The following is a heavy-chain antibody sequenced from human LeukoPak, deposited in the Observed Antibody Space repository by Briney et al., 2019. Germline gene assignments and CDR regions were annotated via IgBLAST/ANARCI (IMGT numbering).Heavy chain of an antibody. CDR3: ATLLGYCSGGSCYAFDY. D-gene: IGHD2-15*01. V-gene: IGHV4-34*01. Sequence: SETLSLTCAVYGGSFSGYYWSWIRQPPGQGLEWIGEINHSGSTYYNPSLKSRVTISVDTSKNQFSLKLSSVTAADTAVYYCATLLGYCSGGSCYAFDYWGQGTLVTVFS. CDR1: GGSFSGYY. J-gene: IGHJ4*02. CDR2: INHSGST.